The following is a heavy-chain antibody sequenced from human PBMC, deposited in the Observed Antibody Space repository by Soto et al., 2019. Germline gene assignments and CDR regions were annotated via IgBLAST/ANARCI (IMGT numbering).Heavy chain of an antibody. D-gene: IGHD6-6*01. CDR3: ANALAARVGYYYYGMDV. CDR2: ISGSGGST. V-gene: IGHV3-23*01. J-gene: IGHJ6*02. CDR1: GFTFSSYA. Sequence: EVQLLASGGGLVQPGGSLRLSCAASGFTFSSYAMSWVRQAPGKGLEWVSAISGSGGSTYYADSVKGRFTISRDTSKNTLELQMNSLRADDTAVYYCANALAARVGYYYYGMDVWGQGTTVTVSS.